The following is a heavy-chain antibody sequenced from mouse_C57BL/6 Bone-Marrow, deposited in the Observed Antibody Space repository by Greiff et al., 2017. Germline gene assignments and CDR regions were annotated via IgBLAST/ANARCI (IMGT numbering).Heavy chain of an antibody. J-gene: IGHJ2*01. V-gene: IGHV5-6*01. D-gene: IGHD4-1*01. CDR1: GFTFSSYG. CDR2: ISSGGSYN. Sequence: EVHLVESGGDLVKPGGSLKLSCAASGFTFSSYGMSWVRQTPDKRLEWVATISSGGSYNYYPDSVKGRFTISRDNAKNTLYLQMSSLKTEDTAMYYCARLAGTYFDYWGQGTTLTVSS. CDR3: ARLAGTYFDY.